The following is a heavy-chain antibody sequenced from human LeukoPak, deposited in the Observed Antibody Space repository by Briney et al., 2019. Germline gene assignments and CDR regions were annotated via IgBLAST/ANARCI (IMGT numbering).Heavy chain of an antibody. CDR3: AKDLGLLWFGTFDY. J-gene: IGHJ4*02. V-gene: IGHV3-23*01. CDR1: GFAFSSYA. Sequence: GGSLRLSCTASGFAFSSYAMSWVRQAPGKGLEWVATMTGSGGSTFYGDSVKGRFTIARDNSNNMLYLQMNSLRAEDTAVYYCAKDLGLLWFGTFDYWGQGILVTVSS. CDR2: MTGSGGST. D-gene: IGHD3-10*01.